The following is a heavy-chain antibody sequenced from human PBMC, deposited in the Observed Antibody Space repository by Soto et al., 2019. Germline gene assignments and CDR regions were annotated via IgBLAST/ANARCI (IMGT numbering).Heavy chain of an antibody. CDR3: ARLIRGGRGPRGMDV. D-gene: IGHD3-10*01. CDR1: GGSISSSSYY. CDR2: MYYSGST. V-gene: IGHV4-39*01. J-gene: IGHJ6*02. Sequence: ASETLSLTCTVSGGSISSSSYYWGWIRQPPGKGLEWIGSMYYSGSTYYNPSLKSRLTISVDTSKSQFSLKLRSVTAADTAVYYCARLIRGGRGPRGMDVWGQGTTVTVSS.